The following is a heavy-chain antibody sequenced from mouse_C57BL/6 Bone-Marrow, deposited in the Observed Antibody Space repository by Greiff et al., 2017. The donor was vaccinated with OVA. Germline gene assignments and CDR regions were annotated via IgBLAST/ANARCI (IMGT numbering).Heavy chain of an antibody. D-gene: IGHD1-1*01. Sequence: EVQLQQSGPELVKPGASVKISCKASGYTFTDYYMNWVKQSHGKSLEWIGDINPNNGGTSYNQKFKGKATLTVDKSSSTAYMELRSLTSEDSAVYYCARLGYYGSRGDYWGQGTTLTVSS. V-gene: IGHV1-26*01. CDR2: INPNNGGT. CDR1: GYTFTDYY. J-gene: IGHJ2*01. CDR3: ARLGYYGSRGDY.